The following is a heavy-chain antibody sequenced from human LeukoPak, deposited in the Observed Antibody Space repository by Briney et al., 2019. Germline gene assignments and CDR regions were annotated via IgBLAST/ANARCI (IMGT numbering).Heavy chain of an antibody. J-gene: IGHJ4*02. CDR3: AAMRACSSTTCNPFDK. CDR1: GFIFSTYD. V-gene: IGHV3-21*01. D-gene: IGHD2-2*01. CDR2: ITTGSHYI. Sequence: GGSLRLSCAASGFIFSTYDMNWVRQAPGKGLEWVSLITTGSHYIYYADSVKGRFTISRDNAKSSLFLQMNSLRAEDAAVYYCAAMRACSSTTCNPFDKWGQGTLVTVSS.